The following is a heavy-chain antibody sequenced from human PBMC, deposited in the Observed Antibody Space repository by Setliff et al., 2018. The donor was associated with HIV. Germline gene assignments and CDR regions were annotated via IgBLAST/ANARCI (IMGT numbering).Heavy chain of an antibody. CDR3: ARSTVGAGASFP. J-gene: IGHJ5*02. Sequence: PSETLSLTCTVSDGSISGHYWTWIRQPPGKGLEWIGYIHYSGTTNYNPSLTSRVTMSVDSSKNQFSLSLTSVTAADTAVYYCARSTVGAGASFPWGRGILVTVSS. V-gene: IGHV4-59*11. D-gene: IGHD1-26*01. CDR2: IHYSGTT. CDR1: DGSISGHY.